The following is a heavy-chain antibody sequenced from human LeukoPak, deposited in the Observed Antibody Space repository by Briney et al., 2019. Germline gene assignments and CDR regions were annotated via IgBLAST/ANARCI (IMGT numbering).Heavy chain of an antibody. CDR3: ARLGDSYATDY. Sequence: PSETLSLTCTVSGGSISSSSYYWGWIRQPPGKGLEWIGSIYYSGSTYYNPSLKSRVTISVDTSKNQFSLKLSSVTAAGTAVYYCARLGDSYATDYWGQGTLVTVSS. V-gene: IGHV4-39*01. J-gene: IGHJ4*02. CDR2: IYYSGST. CDR1: GGSISSSSYY. D-gene: IGHD5-18*01.